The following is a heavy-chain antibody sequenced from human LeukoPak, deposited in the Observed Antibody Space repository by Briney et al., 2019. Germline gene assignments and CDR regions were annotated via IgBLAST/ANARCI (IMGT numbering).Heavy chain of an antibody. J-gene: IGHJ3*02. CDR3: ARGPVDTAMVDDAFDI. CDR1: GGSISSGDYY. V-gene: IGHV4-30-4*01. CDR2: IYYSGST. Sequence: SQTLSLTCTVSGGSISSGDYYWSWIRQPPGKGLEWIGYIYYSGSTYYNPSLKSRVTISVDTSKNQFSLKLSSVTAADTAVYYCARGPVDTAMVDDAFDIWGQGTMVTVSS. D-gene: IGHD5-18*01.